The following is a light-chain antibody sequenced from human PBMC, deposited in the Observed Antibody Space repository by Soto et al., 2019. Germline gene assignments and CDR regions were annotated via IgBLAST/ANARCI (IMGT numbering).Light chain of an antibody. J-gene: IGLJ1*01. CDR2: DVS. Sequence: QSVLTQPASLSGSPGESITISCTGTSSDVGAYNFVSWYQQDPGKAPKLMIYDVSSRPSGVSNRFSGSKSGHTASLTISGLQAEDGADYYCSSYTSSSTYVFGTGTKVTV. V-gene: IGLV2-14*01. CDR3: SSYTSSSTYV. CDR1: SSDVGAYNF.